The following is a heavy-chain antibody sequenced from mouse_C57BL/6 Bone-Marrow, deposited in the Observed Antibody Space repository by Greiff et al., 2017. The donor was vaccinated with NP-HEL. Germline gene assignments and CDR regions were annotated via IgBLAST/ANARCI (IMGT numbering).Heavy chain of an antibody. D-gene: IGHD2-5*01. CDR1: GFSLTSYG. V-gene: IGHV2-2*01. CDR3: ARGDYSNPYYAMDY. J-gene: IGHJ4*01. Sequence: QVQLQQSGPGLVQPSQSLSITCPVSGFSLTSYGVHWVRQSPGKGLEWLGVIWSGGSTDYNAAFISRLSISKDNSKSQVFFKMNSLQADDTAIYYCARGDYSNPYYAMDYWGQGTSVTVSS. CDR2: IWSGGST.